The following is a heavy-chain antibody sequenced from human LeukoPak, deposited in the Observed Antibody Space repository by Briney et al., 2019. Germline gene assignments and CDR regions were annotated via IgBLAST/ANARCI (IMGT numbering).Heavy chain of an antibody. CDR2: VDTAGET. V-gene: IGHV3-23*01. D-gene: IGHD6-19*01. CDR3: AAGRFGSGWDS. CDR1: GSAFSNYG. Sequence: GESLGLSCVASGSAFSNYGVNWVRQAPGKGLEWVSGVDTAGETYSADSMKGRFTVSRDNSKNTVFLQMSSLKGDDTALYYCAAGRFGSGWDSWGQGTLVTVSS. J-gene: IGHJ4*02.